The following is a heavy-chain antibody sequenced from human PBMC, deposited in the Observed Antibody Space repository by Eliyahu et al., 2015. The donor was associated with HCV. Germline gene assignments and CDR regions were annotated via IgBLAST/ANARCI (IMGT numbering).Heavy chain of an antibody. CDR2: TSYNGNTK. CDR3: AKGTYRDYSVLDA. J-gene: IGHJ3*01. Sequence: VQPGRSLRLSCAASGFTFGNYGMHWVRQTPGKGLEWVAVTSYNGNTKNYADFVKGRFTISRDNSKNTLYLQMNSLRPDDTALYYCAKGTYRDYSVLDAWGQGTMVTVSS. D-gene: IGHD4-17*01. CDR1: GFTFGNYG. V-gene: IGHV3-30*18.